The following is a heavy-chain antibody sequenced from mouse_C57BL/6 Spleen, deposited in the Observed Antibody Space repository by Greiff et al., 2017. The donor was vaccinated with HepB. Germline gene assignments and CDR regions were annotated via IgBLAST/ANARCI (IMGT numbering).Heavy chain of an antibody. CDR1: GYTFTSYE. CDR3: ARSTTGVASPFAY. V-gene: IGHV1-85*01. CDR2: IYPGDGST. J-gene: IGHJ3*01. Sequence: VQLQQSGPELVKPGASVKLSCKASGYTFTSYEINWVKQRPGQGLEWIGWIYPGDGSTKYNEKFKGKATLTVDTSTSTAYMELHSLTSEDSAVYFCARSTTGVASPFAYWGQGTLVTVSA. D-gene: IGHD1-1*01.